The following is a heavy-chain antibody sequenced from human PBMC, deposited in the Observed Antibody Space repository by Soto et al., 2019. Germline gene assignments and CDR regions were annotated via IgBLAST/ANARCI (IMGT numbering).Heavy chain of an antibody. J-gene: IGHJ6*02. CDR2: IYHSGST. CDR1: GGSISSGGYS. V-gene: IGHV4-30-2*03. CDR3: ARPNKAMGNGYYGMDV. Sequence: SETLSLTCAVSGGSISSGGYSWSWIRQPPGKGLEWIGYIYHSGSTYYNPSLKSRVTISVDTSKNQFSLRLSSVTAADTAVYYCARPNKAMGNGYYGMDVWGQGTTVTVSS. D-gene: IGHD5-18*01.